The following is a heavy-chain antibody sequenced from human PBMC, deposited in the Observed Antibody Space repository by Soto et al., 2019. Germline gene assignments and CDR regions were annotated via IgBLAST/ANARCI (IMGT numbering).Heavy chain of an antibody. J-gene: IGHJ5*02. CDR2: ISYDGSNK. Sequence: QVQLVESGGGVVQPGRSLRLSCAASGFTFSSYAMHWVRQAPGKGLEWVAVISYDGSNKYYADSVKGRFTISRDNSKNRLYLQMKRLRAEDTDVYYCARGGVIAAAGTGDWFDPWGQGTLVTVSS. V-gene: IGHV3-30*14. CDR3: ARGGVIAAAGTGDWFDP. CDR1: GFTFSSYA. D-gene: IGHD6-13*01.